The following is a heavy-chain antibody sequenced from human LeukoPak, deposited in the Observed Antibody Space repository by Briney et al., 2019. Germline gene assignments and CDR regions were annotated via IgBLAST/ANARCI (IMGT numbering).Heavy chain of an antibody. V-gene: IGHV1-8*01. J-gene: IGHJ6*03. Sequence: ASVKVSCKASGYTFTSYDINWVRQATGQGLEWMGWMNPNSGNTGYAQKFQGRVTMTRNTSISTAYMELSSLRSEDTAVYYCARAHPKPYYDFWSGYYRSGQHTDYYYYMDVWGKGTTVTVSS. CDR1: GYTFTSYD. CDR2: MNPNSGNT. D-gene: IGHD3-3*01. CDR3: ARAHPKPYYDFWSGYYRSGQHTDYYYYMDV.